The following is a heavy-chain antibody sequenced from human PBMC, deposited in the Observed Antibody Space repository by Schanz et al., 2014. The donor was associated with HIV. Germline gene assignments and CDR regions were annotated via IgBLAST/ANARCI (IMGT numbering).Heavy chain of an antibody. CDR1: GFPFDDFA. V-gene: IGHV3-9*01. CDR3: AKDIGRDVGYGLDV. Sequence: EVQLVESGGGLVQTGKSLRLSCAASGFPFDDFAMHWVRQVPGKGLEWVSGITWNSITIDYADSVKGRFTISRDNAKNSLHLQMNSLRAEDTALYYCAKDIGRDVGYGLDVWGQGTTVTVSS. J-gene: IGHJ6*02. CDR2: ITWNSITI. D-gene: IGHD1-26*01.